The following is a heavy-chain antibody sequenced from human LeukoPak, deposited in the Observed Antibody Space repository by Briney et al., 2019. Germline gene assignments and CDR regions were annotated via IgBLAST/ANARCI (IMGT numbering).Heavy chain of an antibody. Sequence: PSETLSLTCTVSGGSISSSSYYWGGLRQPPGKGVEWIGNIYYSGSTYYSPSLKSRVTISVDTSKNQFSLKLSSVTAADTAVYYCAISYIIWNYVRPFVYWGQGTLVTVSS. V-gene: IGHV4-39*01. CDR1: GGSISSSSYY. CDR2: IYYSGST. J-gene: IGHJ4*02. D-gene: IGHD1-7*01. CDR3: AISYIIWNYVRPFVY.